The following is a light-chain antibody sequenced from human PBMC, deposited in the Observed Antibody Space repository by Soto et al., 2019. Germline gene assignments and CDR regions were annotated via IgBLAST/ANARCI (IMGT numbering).Light chain of an antibody. CDR3: QQFRSSPIT. CDR1: RSFSRGY. Sequence: EIVLTQSPGTLSLSPGERATLSCRATRSFSRGYLAWYQQKPAQAPRLLMSGASSRATGIPDRFSGSGSGTDFTLTISRLEPEDFAVYYCQQFRSSPITFGGGTKVEIK. J-gene: IGKJ4*01. CDR2: GAS. V-gene: IGKV3-20*01.